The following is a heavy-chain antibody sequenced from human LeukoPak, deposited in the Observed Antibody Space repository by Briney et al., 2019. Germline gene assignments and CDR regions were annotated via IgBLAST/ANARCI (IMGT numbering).Heavy chain of an antibody. D-gene: IGHD2-8*01. CDR2: ISYDGSNK. CDR1: GFTFSSYG. J-gene: IGHJ4*02. CDR3: VTSGRLVPAPCDY. V-gene: IGHV3-30*03. Sequence: PGGSLRLSCAASGFTFSSYGMFWVRQAPGKGLEWVAVISYDGSNKYYADSVKGRFTISRDNSKNTLYLQMNSLRVEDTAVFYCVTSGRLVPAPCDYWGQGTLVTVSS.